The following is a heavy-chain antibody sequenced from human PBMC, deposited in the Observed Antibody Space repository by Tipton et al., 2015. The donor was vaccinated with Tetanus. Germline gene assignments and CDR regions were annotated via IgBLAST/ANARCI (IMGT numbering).Heavy chain of an antibody. D-gene: IGHD6-19*01. J-gene: IGHJ4*02. V-gene: IGHV1-69*01. CDR3: ARGPIAVSASRFDH. CDR2: IIPIFGTT. CDR1: GGTFSSST. Sequence: QLVQSGAEVKKPGSSVKVSCKASGGTFSSSTTNWVRQAPGQGLEWLGGIIPIFGTTNFAQNFQGRVTITADESTSSVYLDLSSLKSADTAVYYCARGPIAVSASRFDHWGPGTLITVSS.